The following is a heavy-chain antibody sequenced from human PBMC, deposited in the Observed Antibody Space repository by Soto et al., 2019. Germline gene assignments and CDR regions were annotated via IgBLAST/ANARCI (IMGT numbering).Heavy chain of an antibody. CDR2: IYYSGST. Sequence: QVQLQESGPGLVKPSQTLSLTCTVSGGSISSGGYYWSWIRQHPGKGLEWIGYIYYSGSTYYNPYLKSRVTLSVDTSKTQFSLKLSSVTAADTAVYDCARDGGNSGDYRNAFDIWGQGTMVTVSS. V-gene: IGHV4-31*03. J-gene: IGHJ3*02. CDR3: ARDGGNSGDYRNAFDI. CDR1: GGSISSGGYY. D-gene: IGHD4-17*01.